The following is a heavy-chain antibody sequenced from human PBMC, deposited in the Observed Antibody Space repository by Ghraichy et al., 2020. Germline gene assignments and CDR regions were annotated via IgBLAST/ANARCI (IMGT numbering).Heavy chain of an antibody. CDR1: GGSISSSSYY. Sequence: SETLSLTCTVSGGSISSSSYYWGWIRQPPGKGLEWIGSIYYSGSTYYNPSLKSRVTISVDTSKNQFSLKLSSVTAADTAVYYCARRRKGSGSYIDYWGQGTLVTVSS. D-gene: IGHD1-26*01. CDR2: IYYSGST. CDR3: ARRRKGSGSYIDY. V-gene: IGHV4-39*01. J-gene: IGHJ4*02.